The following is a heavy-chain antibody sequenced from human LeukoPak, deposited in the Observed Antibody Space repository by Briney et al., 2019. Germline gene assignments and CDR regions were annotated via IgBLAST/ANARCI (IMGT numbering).Heavy chain of an antibody. CDR1: GYTFTSYA. CDR2: INTNTGNP. Sequence: ASVKVSCKASGYTFTSYAMNWVRQAPGQGLEWMGWINTNTGNPTYAQGFTGRFVFSLDASVNTAYLQISSLKAEDTAVYYCARATYDSSGYYYYFDYWGQGTLVTVSS. CDR3: ARATYDSSGYYYYFDY. V-gene: IGHV7-4-1*02. D-gene: IGHD3-22*01. J-gene: IGHJ4*02.